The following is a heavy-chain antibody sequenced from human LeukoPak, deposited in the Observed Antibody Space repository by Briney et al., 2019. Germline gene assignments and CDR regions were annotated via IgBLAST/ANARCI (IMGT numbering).Heavy chain of an antibody. Sequence: GGSLRLSCAASGFTFNAYWMTWVRQAPGKGLEWVANIRQDGDTKYYVDSVKGRFTISRDNAMNSLYLQMNSLRAEDTAIYYCARSLPYGTTRYGRSDFWGQGTLVTVSS. CDR1: GFTFNAYW. J-gene: IGHJ4*02. D-gene: IGHD6-13*01. V-gene: IGHV3-7*03. CDR2: IRQDGDTK. CDR3: ARSLPYGTTRYGRSDF.